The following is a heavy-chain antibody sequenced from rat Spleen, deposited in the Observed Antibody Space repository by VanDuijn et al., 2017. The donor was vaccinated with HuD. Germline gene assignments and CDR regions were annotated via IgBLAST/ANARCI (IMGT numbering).Heavy chain of an antibody. D-gene: IGHD3-4*01. Sequence: EVKLVESGGGLVQPGRSLKLSCAASGFNFNDYWMGCVRQAPGKGLEWVASLSPDGRNTYYPDKVKGRFVISKDNAKNTGYLQMTNLKSEDTAMYYCTGSNPNWFAYWGQGTLVTVSS. V-gene: IGHV5-35*01. CDR2: LSPDGRNT. J-gene: IGHJ3*01. CDR3: TGSNPNWFAY. CDR1: GFNFNDYW.